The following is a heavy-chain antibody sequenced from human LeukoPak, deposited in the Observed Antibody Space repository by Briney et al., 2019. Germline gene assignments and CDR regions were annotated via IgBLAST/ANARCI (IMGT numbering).Heavy chain of an antibody. CDR1: GFTFSSYAFSSYG. D-gene: IGHD3-22*01. CDR2: ISYDGSNK. Sequence: PGGSLRLSCAASGFTFSSYAFSSYGMHWVRQAPGKGLEWVAVISYDGSNKYYADSLKGRFTISRDNSKNTLYLQMDSLRAEDTAIYYCARDSYYYDSSGYYLHFDYWGQGTLVTVSS. V-gene: IGHV3-30*04. J-gene: IGHJ4*02. CDR3: ARDSYYYDSSGYYLHFDY.